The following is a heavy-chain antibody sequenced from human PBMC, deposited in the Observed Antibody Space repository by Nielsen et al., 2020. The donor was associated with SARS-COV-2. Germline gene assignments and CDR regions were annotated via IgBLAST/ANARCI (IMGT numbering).Heavy chain of an antibody. J-gene: IGHJ4*02. CDR1: GYTFTSYG. V-gene: IGHV1-18*01. CDR2: ISAYNGNT. D-gene: IGHD3-10*01. CDR3: ARSGGLLWFGELFGY. Sequence: ASVKVSCKASGYTFTSYGISWVRQAPGQGLEWMGWISAYNGNTNYAQKLQGRVTMTTDTSTSTAYMELRSLRSDDTAVYYCARSGGLLWFGELFGYWGQGTLVTVSS.